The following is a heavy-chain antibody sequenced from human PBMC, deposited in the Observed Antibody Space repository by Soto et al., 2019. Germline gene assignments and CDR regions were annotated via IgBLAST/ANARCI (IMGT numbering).Heavy chain of an antibody. CDR2: VSANGQGI. Sequence: GGSLRLSCAASGFTFSSSAISWVRQAPGKGLEWFSAVSANGQGIYYADSVRCRFTISRDSANSSLYLQLNSLRDDDTAVYFCARGLGWRRGPFDFWGQGTPVTVSS. CDR3: ARGLGWRRGPFDF. D-gene: IGHD2-21*01. J-gene: IGHJ4*02. V-gene: IGHV3-23*01. CDR1: GFTFSSSA.